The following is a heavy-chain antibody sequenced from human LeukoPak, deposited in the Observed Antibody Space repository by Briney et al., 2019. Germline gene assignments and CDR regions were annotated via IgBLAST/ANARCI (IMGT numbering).Heavy chain of an antibody. CDR3: AKSDFWSGYTDGEN. V-gene: IGHV3-23*01. J-gene: IGHJ4*02. CDR1: GFTFSSYA. D-gene: IGHD3-3*01. CDR2: ISGSGGST. Sequence: GGSLRLSCAASGFTFSSYAMSWVRQAPGKGLEWVSAISGSGGSTYYADSVKGRFTISRDNSKNTLYLQMNSLRAEDTAVYYCAKSDFWSGYTDGENWGQGTLVTVSS.